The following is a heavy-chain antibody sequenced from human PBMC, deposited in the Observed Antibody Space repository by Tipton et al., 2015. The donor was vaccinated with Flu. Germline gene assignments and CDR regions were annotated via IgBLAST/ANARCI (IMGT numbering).Heavy chain of an antibody. CDR3: ARLSYYDVDLKNFYFDY. CDR1: GGSISGSSYY. V-gene: IGHV4-39*01. CDR2: IYYSGTT. J-gene: IGHJ4*02. D-gene: IGHD3-10*02. Sequence: TLSLTCTVSGGSISGSSYYWGWIRQPPGKGLEWIATIYYSGTTYYNPSLKSRVTISVDTSKSQFSLMLRSVTAADTAVYYCARLSYYDVDLKNFYFDYWGQGALVTVSS.